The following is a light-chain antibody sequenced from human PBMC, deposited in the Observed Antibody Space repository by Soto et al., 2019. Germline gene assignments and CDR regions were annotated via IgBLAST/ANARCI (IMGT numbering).Light chain of an antibody. CDR3: QQYHSRIT. Sequence: IQMTQSPSSLSASVGDRVTITCQASQDISNYLNWYQQKPGKAPKLLISDASRLETVVPSRFSGRGSGTDFTFTISSLQPEDIATYYCQQYHSRITFGRRTRLESK. J-gene: IGKJ5*01. CDR1: QDISNY. V-gene: IGKV1-33*01. CDR2: DAS.